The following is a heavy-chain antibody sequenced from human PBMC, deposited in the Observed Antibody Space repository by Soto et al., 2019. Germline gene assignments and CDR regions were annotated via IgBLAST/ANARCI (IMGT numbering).Heavy chain of an antibody. CDR2: ISAYNGNT. CDR1: GYTFTSYG. V-gene: IGHV1-18*01. J-gene: IGHJ4*02. CDR3: ARDLDVYCSGGSCPFDY. D-gene: IGHD2-15*01. Sequence: ASVKVSCKASGYTFTSYGISWVRQAPGQGLEWMGWISAYNGNTNYAQKLQGRVTMTTDTSTSTAYMELRSLRSDDTAVYYCARDLDVYCSGGSCPFDYWGQGTLVTV.